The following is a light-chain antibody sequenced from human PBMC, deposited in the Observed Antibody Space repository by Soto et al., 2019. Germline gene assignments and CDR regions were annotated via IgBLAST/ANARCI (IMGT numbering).Light chain of an antibody. CDR3: QLYHNWLIT. CDR2: HAS. J-gene: IGKJ5*01. V-gene: IGKV3D-15*01. Sequence: VISKSVFSVSVTPGERATLSCRASQSVSTKLAWYQQKPGQAPRLLIYHASIRAAGIPARFSGSGSGTEFTLTICSLQSEDFTLYYCQLYHNWLITFGQGTRPAN. CDR1: QSVSTK.